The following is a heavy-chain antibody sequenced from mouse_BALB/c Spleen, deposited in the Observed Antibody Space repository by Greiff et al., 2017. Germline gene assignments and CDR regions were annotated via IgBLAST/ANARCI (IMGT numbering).Heavy chain of an antibody. D-gene: IGHD2-1*01. CDR2: IDPANGNT. V-gene: IGHV14-3*02. CDR3: ARSGGNYDAMDY. J-gene: IGHJ4*01. Sequence: VQLQQSGAELVKPGASVKLSCTASGFNFKDSYMHWVKQRPEQGLEWIGRIDPANGNTKYDPKFQGKATITADTSSNTAYLQLSSLTSEDTAVYYCARSGGNYDAMDYWGQGTSVTVSS. CDR1: GFNFKDSY.